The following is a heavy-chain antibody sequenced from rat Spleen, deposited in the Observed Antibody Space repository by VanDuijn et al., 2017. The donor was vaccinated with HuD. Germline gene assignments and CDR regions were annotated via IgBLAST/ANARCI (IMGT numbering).Heavy chain of an antibody. CDR3: TRSLYSSPLFDY. J-gene: IGHJ2*01. CDR2: IWGNGNT. V-gene: IGHV2-13*01. Sequence: QVQLKESGPGLVQPSQTLSLTCTVAGFSLTSYNVHWVRQPPGKGLEWVGGIWGNGNTDYDSTLKSRLIISRDTSKSQVFLKMGSLQSDDTAIYYCTRSLYSSPLFDYWGQGVMVTVSS. CDR1: GFSLTSYN. D-gene: IGHD1-2*01.